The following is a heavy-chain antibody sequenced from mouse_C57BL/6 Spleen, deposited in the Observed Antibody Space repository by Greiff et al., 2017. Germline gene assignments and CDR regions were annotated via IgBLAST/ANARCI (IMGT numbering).Heavy chain of an antibody. CDR2: IYPGDGDT. Sequence: VQLQQSGAELVKPGASVKISCKASGYAFSSSWLNWVKQRPGKGLEWIGQIYPGDGDTNYNGKFKGKATLTADKSSSTAYMQLSSLTSEDSAVYFCARITTVDFDYWGQGTTLTVSS. CDR1: GYAFSSSW. CDR3: ARITTVDFDY. J-gene: IGHJ2*01. D-gene: IGHD1-1*01. V-gene: IGHV1-80*01.